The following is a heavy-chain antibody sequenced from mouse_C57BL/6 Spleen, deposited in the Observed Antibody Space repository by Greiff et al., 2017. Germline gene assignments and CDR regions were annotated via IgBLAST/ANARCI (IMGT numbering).Heavy chain of an antibody. CDR2: IHPNSGST. CDR3: ARESPYYAMDY. V-gene: IGHV1-64*01. J-gene: IGHJ4*01. CDR1: GYTFTSYW. Sequence: QVQLQQPGAELVKPGASVKLSCKASGYTFTSYWMHWVKQRPGQGLEWIGMIHPNSGSTNYNEKFKGKATLTVDKSSSTAYMQLSSLASEDSAVYYCARESPYYAMDYWGQGTSVTVSS.